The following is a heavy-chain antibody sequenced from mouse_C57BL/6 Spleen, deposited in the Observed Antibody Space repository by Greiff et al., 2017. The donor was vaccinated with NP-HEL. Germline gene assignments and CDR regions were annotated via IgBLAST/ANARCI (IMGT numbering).Heavy chain of an antibody. V-gene: IGHV1-39*01. CDR3: AREYYGSSYDAMDY. J-gene: IGHJ4*01. CDR2: INPNYGTT. CDR1: GYSFTDYN. Sequence: EVKVVESGPELVKPGASVKISCKASGYSFTDYNMNWVKQSNGKSLEWIGVINPNYGTTSYNQKFKGKATLTVDQSSSTAYMQLNSLTSEDSAVYYCAREYYGSSYDAMDYWGQGTSVTVSS. D-gene: IGHD1-1*01.